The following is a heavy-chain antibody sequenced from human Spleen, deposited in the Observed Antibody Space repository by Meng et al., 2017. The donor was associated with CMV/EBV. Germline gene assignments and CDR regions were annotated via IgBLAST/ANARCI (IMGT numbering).Heavy chain of an antibody. J-gene: IGHJ6*02. D-gene: IGHD6-6*01. CDR1: GYSFTNYG. CDR2: ISPYDGDT. V-gene: IGHV1-18*01. CDR3: ARAEISSSPGMDV. Sequence: ASVKVSCKASGYSFTNYGISWVRQAPGQGLEWMGWISPYDGDTNYGQDLQGRVTMTTDTSTSTAYMELRSLRSDDTAVYYCARAEISSSPGMDVWGQGTTVTVSS.